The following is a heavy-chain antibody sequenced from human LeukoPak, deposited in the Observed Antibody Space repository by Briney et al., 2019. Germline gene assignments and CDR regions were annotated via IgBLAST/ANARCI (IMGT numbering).Heavy chain of an antibody. Sequence: ASVKVSCKASGYTFTSYDINCVRQATGQGLEWMGWMNPNSGNTGYAQKFQGRVTMTRNTSISTAYMELSSLRSDDTAVYYCAREGYYDFWSGYSRLPSYRGQGTLVTVSS. D-gene: IGHD3-3*01. CDR1: GYTFTSYD. CDR2: MNPNSGNT. J-gene: IGHJ4*02. CDR3: AREGYYDFWSGYSRLPSY. V-gene: IGHV1-8*01.